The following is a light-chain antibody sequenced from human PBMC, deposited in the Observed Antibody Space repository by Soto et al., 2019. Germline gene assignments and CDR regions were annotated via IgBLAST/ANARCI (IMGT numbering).Light chain of an antibody. V-gene: IGLV1-44*01. CDR2: TDN. Sequence: QSVLTQPPSSSGTPGQRVTISCSGSSSNIGSNAVNWYQQFPGTAPKLLIYTDNQRPSGVPDRFSGSKSGTSASLAISGLQSEDEADYFCVEWDGSLNAYVFGTGTKVTVL. J-gene: IGLJ1*01. CDR3: VEWDGSLNAYV. CDR1: SSNIGSNA.